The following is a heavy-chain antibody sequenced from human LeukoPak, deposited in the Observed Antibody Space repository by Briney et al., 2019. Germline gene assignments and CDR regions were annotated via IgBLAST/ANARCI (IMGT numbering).Heavy chain of an antibody. J-gene: IGHJ4*02. CDR3: AKGGYSYGFYFDY. CDR1: GGSISSSTYY. Sequence: SETLSLTCTVSGGSISSSTYYWGWIRQPPGKGLEWIGSIYNSGSTYYNPSLKSRVTISVDKSKDQFSLKLSSVTAADTAVYYCAKGGYSYGFYFDYWGQGTLVTVSS. V-gene: IGHV4-39*07. CDR2: IYNSGST. D-gene: IGHD5-18*01.